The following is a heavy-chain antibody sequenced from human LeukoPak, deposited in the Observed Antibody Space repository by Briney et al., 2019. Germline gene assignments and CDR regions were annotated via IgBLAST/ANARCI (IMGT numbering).Heavy chain of an antibody. Sequence: SETLSLTCTVSGDSISSGSYFWSWIRQPAGKGLEWIGRIYTSGSTNYNPSLKSRVTVSLDTSRNQFSLELTSVTAADTAVYYCAREGYSSSSGFGYWSQGTLVTVSS. CDR2: IYTSGST. J-gene: IGHJ4*02. D-gene: IGHD6-6*01. CDR3: AREGYSSSSGFGY. CDR1: GDSISSGSYF. V-gene: IGHV4-61*02.